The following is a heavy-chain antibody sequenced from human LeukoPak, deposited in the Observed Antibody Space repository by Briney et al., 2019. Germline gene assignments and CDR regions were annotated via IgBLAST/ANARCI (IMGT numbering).Heavy chain of an antibody. CDR1: GDSINTYSYS. J-gene: IGHJ4*02. CDR3: AREYDSSGPTGY. D-gene: IGHD3-22*01. V-gene: IGHV4-61*02. Sequence: RSSETLSLTCTVSGDSINTYSYSWSWIRQPAGKGLEWIGRIYGSGYTNYNPSRTNYNPSLKSRVTISVDTSKNQFSLELSFVTAADTAVYYCAREYDSSGPTGYWGQGTLVTVSS. CDR2: IYGSGYTNYNPSRT.